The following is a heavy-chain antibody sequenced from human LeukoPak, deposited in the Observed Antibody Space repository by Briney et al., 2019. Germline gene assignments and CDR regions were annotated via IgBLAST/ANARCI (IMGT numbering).Heavy chain of an antibody. V-gene: IGHV3-23*01. D-gene: IGHD3-16*01. Sequence: QPGGSLRLSCAASGFTFSSYAMSWVRQAPGKGLEWVSAISGSGGSTYYADSVKGRFTISRDNSKNTLYLQMNSLRAEDTAVYYCARDLGRHYYPYYFDYWGQGTLVTVSS. CDR1: GFTFSSYA. CDR3: ARDLGRHYYPYYFDY. CDR2: ISGSGGST. J-gene: IGHJ4*02.